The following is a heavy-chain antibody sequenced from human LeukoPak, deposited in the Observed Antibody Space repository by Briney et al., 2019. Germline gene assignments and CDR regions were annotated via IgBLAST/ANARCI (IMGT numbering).Heavy chain of an antibody. CDR3: AREYYDSSGRKHAFDI. CDR1: GYTFTDYY. J-gene: IGHJ3*02. V-gene: IGHV1-2*02. CDR2: IDPDSGGT. D-gene: IGHD3-22*01. Sequence: GASAKVSCKAPGYTFTDYYMHWVRQAPGQGLEWMGRIDPDSGGTNYAQKFQGRVMMTRDTSINTAYMELRRLRSDDTAVYYCAREYYDSSGRKHAFDIWGQGTMVTVSS.